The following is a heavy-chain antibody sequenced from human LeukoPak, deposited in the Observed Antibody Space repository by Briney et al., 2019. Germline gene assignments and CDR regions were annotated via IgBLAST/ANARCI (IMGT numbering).Heavy chain of an antibody. CDR1: GGSISSYY. CDR2: IYYSGST. Sequence: SETLSLTCTVSGGSISSYYWSWIRQPPGKGLEWIGYIYYSGSTNCNPSLKSRVTISVDTSKNQFSLKLSSVTAADTAVYYCARDRPPYDTIFGAGHAFDIWGQGTMVTVSS. V-gene: IGHV4-59*01. D-gene: IGHD3-3*01. J-gene: IGHJ3*02. CDR3: ARDRPPYDTIFGAGHAFDI.